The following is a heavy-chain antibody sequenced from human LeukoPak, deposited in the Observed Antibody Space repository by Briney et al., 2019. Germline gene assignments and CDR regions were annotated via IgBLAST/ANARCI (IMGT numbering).Heavy chain of an antibody. CDR2: IYSGGGT. V-gene: IGHV4-61*02. Sequence: SQTLSLTCTVSGGSISSGSYYWTWIRQPAGKGLEWIGRIYSGGGTNYNPSLNSRVTISVDTSKNQFSLRLSSVTAADTAVYYCSRGSYNSWSWGQGTLVTVSS. D-gene: IGHD3-10*01. J-gene: IGHJ5*02. CDR3: SRGSYNSWS. CDR1: GGSISSGSYY.